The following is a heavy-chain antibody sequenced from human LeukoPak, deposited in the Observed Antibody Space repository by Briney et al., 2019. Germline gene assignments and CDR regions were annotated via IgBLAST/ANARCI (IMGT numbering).Heavy chain of an antibody. D-gene: IGHD1-26*01. CDR2: VYHSGST. Sequence: SETLSLTCAVSGGSITSSHWWTWVRQAPGQGLEWIGEVYHSGSTNYNPSLKSRVTISIENTKSHFFLKLSSLTAADTAVYYCARARTWVDYWGQGILVTVSS. V-gene: IGHV4-4*02. CDR3: ARARTWVDY. CDR1: GGSITSSHW. J-gene: IGHJ4*02.